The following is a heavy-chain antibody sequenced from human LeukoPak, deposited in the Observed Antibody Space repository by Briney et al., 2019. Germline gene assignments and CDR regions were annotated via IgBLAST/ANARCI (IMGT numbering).Heavy chain of an antibody. CDR3: AKQKLDGPYLYYYDSSGQDYYFDY. CDR2: IRYGGRHK. CDR1: GFTFSSSG. D-gene: IGHD3-22*01. J-gene: IGHJ4*02. Sequence: GGSLRLSCAASGFTFSSSGMHWVRQAPGKGLGWVACIRYGGRHKYYADSVKGRFTISRDKSKNTLYLQMNSLRAEDTAVYYCAKQKLDGPYLYYYDSSGQDYYFDYWGQGTLVTVSS. V-gene: IGHV3-30*02.